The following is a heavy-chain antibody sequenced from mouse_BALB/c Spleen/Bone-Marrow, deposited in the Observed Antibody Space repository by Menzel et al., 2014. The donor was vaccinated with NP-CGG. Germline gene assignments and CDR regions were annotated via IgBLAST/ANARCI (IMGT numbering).Heavy chain of an antibody. CDR2: ISNGGGST. CDR3: ARQGYDVAMDY. J-gene: IGHJ4*01. D-gene: IGHD2-14*01. CDR1: GFTFSDYY. V-gene: IGHV5-12*02. Sequence: EVQLVESGGGLVQPGGSLKLSCATSGFTFSDYYMFWVRQTPEKRLEWVAYISNGGGSTYHPDTVKGRFTISRDNAKNTLYLQMSRLKSEDTAMYYCARQGYDVAMDYWGQGTSVAVSS.